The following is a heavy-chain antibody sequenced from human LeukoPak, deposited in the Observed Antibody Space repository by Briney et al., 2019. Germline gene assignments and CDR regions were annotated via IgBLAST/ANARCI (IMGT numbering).Heavy chain of an antibody. J-gene: IGHJ4*02. CDR3: ARDCGYSYGRRIDY. CDR1: GFTFSSYS. V-gene: IGHV3-48*04. D-gene: IGHD5-18*01. Sequence: PGGSLRLSCAASGFTFSSYSMNWVRQAPGKGLEWVSYISSSSTIYYADSVKGRFTISRDNAKNSLYLQMNSLRAEDTAVYYCARDCGYSYGRRIDYWGRGTLVTVSS. CDR2: ISSSSTI.